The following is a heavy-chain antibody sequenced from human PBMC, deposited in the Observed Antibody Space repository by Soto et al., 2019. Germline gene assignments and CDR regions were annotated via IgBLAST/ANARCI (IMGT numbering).Heavy chain of an antibody. CDR1: GFTFSSYA. V-gene: IGHV3-23*01. J-gene: IGHJ6*03. D-gene: IGHD6-19*01. CDR3: AKGTFSPGITVRGLVPLYMDV. Sequence: QPGGSLRLSCAASGFTFSSYAMSWVRQAPGKGLEWVSAIVGSGGGTYYADSVKGRFTISRDNSKNTLYLQMNRLRSDDTAVYYCAKGTFSPGITVRGLVPLYMDVWGKGTTVTVSS. CDR2: IVGSGGGT.